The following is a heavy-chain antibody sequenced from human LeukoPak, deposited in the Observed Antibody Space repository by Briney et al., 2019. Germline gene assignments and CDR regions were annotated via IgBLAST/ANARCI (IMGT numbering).Heavy chain of an antibody. D-gene: IGHD6-13*01. J-gene: IGHJ4*02. CDR2: ISAYNGNT. CDR3: ARDFPPYSSSWSPFDY. V-gene: IGHV1-18*01. CDR1: GYTFTSYG. Sequence: ASVKVSCKASGYTFTSYGISWVRQAPGQGLEWMGWISAYNGNTNYAQKLQGRVTMTTDTSTSTAYMELRSLRSDDTAVYYCARDFPPYSSSWSPFDYRGQGTLVTVSS.